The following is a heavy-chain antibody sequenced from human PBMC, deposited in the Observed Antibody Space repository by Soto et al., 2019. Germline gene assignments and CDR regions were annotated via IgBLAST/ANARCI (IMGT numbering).Heavy chain of an antibody. V-gene: IGHV4-59*01. CDR2: IYYSGST. CDR1: GGSISSYY. J-gene: IGHJ5*02. CDR3: ARGSGGALPWFDP. Sequence: SETLSLTCTVSGGSISSYYWSWIRQPPGKGLEWIGYIYYSGSTNYNPSLKSRVTISVDTSKNQFSLKLSSVTAADTAVYYCARGSGGALPWFDPWGQGTLVTVSS.